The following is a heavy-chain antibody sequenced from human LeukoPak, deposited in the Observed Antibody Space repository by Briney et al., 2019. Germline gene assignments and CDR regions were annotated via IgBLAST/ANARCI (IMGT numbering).Heavy chain of an antibody. CDR3: ASSGGTAMVSRTQYDY. CDR2: INHSGST. Sequence: SETLSLTCAVYGGSFSGYYWSWIRQPPGKGLEWIGEINHSGSTNYNPSLKSRVTISVDTSKNQFSLKLSSVTAADTAVYYCASSGGTAMVSRTQYDYWGQGTLVTVSS. V-gene: IGHV4-34*01. CDR1: GGSFSGYY. D-gene: IGHD5-18*01. J-gene: IGHJ4*02.